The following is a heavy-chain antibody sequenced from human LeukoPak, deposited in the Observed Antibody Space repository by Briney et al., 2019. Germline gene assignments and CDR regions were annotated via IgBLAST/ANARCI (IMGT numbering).Heavy chain of an antibody. V-gene: IGHV1-18*01. D-gene: IGHD3-3*01. CDR2: ISAYNGNT. J-gene: IGHJ6*03. Sequence: ASVKVSCKASGYTFTSYGISWVRQAPGQGLEWMGWISAYNGNTNYAQKLQGRVTMTTDTSTSTAYMELRSLRSDDTAVYYCARDLQYYDFWSGYSPDYYMDVWGKGTTVNVSS. CDR3: ARDLQYYDFWSGYSPDYYMDV. CDR1: GYTFTSYG.